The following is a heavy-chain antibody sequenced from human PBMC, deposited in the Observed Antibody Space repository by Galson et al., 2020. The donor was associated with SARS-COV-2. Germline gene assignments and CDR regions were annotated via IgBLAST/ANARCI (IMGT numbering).Heavy chain of an antibody. J-gene: IGHJ3*01. CDR2: ISNDGNNK. CDR1: GFTFSDFA. D-gene: IGHD2-2*01. CDR3: ARAGYSSTWTLGEAFDV. Sequence: GESLKISCAASGFTFSDFAMHWVRQSPGKGLEWEAVISNDGNNKYDADSVNGRFTISRDNSKNTLYLQMNSLRPEDTAVYFCARAGYSSTWTLGEAFDVWGQGTLVTFSS. V-gene: IGHV3-30*03.